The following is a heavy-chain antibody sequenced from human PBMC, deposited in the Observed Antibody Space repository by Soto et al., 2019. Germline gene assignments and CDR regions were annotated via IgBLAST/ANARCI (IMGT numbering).Heavy chain of an antibody. CDR2: LFPGDSDT. D-gene: IGHD2-2*02. J-gene: IGHJ6*02. CDR1: GYSFTSYW. Sequence: GESLKISCKGSGYSFTSYWIGWVRQMPGKGLEWMEFLFPGDSDTRYSPSFQGQVTISADKSISTAYLQWSSLKASDTAMYYCARHARGCSSTSCYNYYYYGMDVWGQGTTVTVSS. CDR3: ARHARGCSSTSCYNYYYYGMDV. V-gene: IGHV5-51*01.